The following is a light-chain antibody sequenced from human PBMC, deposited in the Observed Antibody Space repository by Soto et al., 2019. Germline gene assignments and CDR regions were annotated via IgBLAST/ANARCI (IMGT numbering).Light chain of an antibody. J-gene: IGKJ1*01. CDR3: QQYNNWPPWT. Sequence: EILMTQSPATLSVSPGERATLSCRASQSVSRNLAWYQQKPGQAPRLLIYGASTRATGIPARFSGSGSGTEFTLTISSLQSEDFAVYYCQQYNNWPPWTFGQGTKVDIK. CDR2: GAS. V-gene: IGKV3-15*01. CDR1: QSVSRN.